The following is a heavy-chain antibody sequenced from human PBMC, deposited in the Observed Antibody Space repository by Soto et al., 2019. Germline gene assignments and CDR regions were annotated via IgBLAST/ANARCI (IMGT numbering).Heavy chain of an antibody. CDR2: ISAYNGNT. V-gene: IGHV1-18*04. CDR1: VYTFTSYG. D-gene: IGHD3-3*01. J-gene: IGHJ6*02. CDR3: ASAGASHDFWGGPVDF. Sequence: XSVKVSCKASVYTFTSYGISWVRQAPGQGLEWMGWISAYNGNTNYAQKLQGRVTMTTDTSTSTAYMELRSLRSEDTAVYYCASAGASHDFWGGPVDFWGQGNTVTVSS.